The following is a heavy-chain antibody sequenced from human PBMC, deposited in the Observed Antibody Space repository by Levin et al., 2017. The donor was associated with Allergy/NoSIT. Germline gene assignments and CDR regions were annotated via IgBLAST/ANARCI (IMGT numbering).Heavy chain of an antibody. CDR2: ISYDGSNK. CDR3: AREYDGSGSYYNPIPSGMDV. D-gene: IGHD3-10*01. Sequence: GGSLRLSCAASGFTFSSYAMHWVRQAPGKGLEWVAVISYDGSNKYYADSVKGRFTISRDNSKNTLYLQMNSLRAEDTAVYYCAREYDGSGSYYNPIPSGMDVWGQGTTVTVSS. V-gene: IGHV3-30-3*01. CDR1: GFTFSSYA. J-gene: IGHJ6*02.